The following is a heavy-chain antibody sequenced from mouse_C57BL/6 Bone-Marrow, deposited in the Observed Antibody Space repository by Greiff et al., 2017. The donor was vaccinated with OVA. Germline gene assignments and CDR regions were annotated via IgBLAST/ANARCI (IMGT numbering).Heavy chain of an antibody. Sequence: EVNLVESEGGLVQPGSSMKLSCTASGFTFSDYYMAWVRQVPEKGLEWVANINYDGSSTYYLDSLKSRFIISRDNAKNILYLQMSSLKSEDTATYYCARRSNYDAMDYWGQGTSVTVSS. CDR1: GFTFSDYY. CDR2: INYDGSST. V-gene: IGHV5-16*02. D-gene: IGHD2-5*01. CDR3: ARRSNYDAMDY. J-gene: IGHJ4*01.